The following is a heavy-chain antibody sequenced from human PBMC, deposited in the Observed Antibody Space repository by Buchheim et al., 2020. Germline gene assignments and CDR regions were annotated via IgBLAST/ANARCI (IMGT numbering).Heavy chain of an antibody. CDR3: AKEGVGWGGEYGLDV. D-gene: IGHD3-10*01. V-gene: IGHV3-7*01. Sequence: EVQLVESGGGLVQPGGSLSLSCAASGFTLSTYWMSRVRQAPGKGLEWVANIKQDGSEQNYVDSVKGRFTIFRANGMTSLYLLMNSLRAEDSAVYYCAKEGVGWGGEYGLDVWGQGTT. CDR1: GFTLSTYW. J-gene: IGHJ6*02. CDR2: IKQDGSEQ.